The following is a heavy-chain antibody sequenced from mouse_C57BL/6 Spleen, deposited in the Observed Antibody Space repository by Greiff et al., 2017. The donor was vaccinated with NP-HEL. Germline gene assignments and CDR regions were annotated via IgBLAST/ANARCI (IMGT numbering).Heavy chain of an antibody. V-gene: IGHV5-12*01. J-gene: IGHJ3*01. D-gene: IGHD4-1*01. CDR2: ISNGGGST. Sequence: DVKLVESGGGLVQPGGSLKLSCAASGFTFSDYYMYWVRQTPEKRLEWVAYISNGGGSTYYPDTVKGRFTISRDNAKNTLYLQMSRLKSEDTAMYYCARGDTGSWFAYWGQGTLVTVSA. CDR1: GFTFSDYY. CDR3: ARGDTGSWFAY.